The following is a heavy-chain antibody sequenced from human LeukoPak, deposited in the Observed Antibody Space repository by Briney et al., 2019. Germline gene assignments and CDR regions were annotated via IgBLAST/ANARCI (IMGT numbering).Heavy chain of an antibody. Sequence: PSETLSLTCTVSGGSISSYYWSWIRQPPGKGLEWIGYIYYSGTTNYNPSLKSRVSISVDTSKNQFSLKLSSVTAADTAVYYCARGVYIAAAQYGYWGQGTLVSVSS. CDR2: IYYSGTT. D-gene: IGHD6-13*01. V-gene: IGHV4-59*01. CDR3: ARGVYIAAAQYGY. CDR1: GGSISSYY. J-gene: IGHJ4*02.